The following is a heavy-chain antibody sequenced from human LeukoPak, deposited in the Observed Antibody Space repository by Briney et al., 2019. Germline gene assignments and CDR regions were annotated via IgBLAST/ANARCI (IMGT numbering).Heavy chain of an antibody. D-gene: IGHD3-3*01. CDR1: GGSISSGSYY. CDR3: ARVPALWSGYYLDY. V-gene: IGHV4-61*02. J-gene: IGHJ4*02. Sequence: PSQTLSLTCTVSGGSISSGSYYWSWLRQPAGKGLEWIERIYTSGSTNYNPSLKSRVTISVDTSKNQFSLKLSSVTAADTAVYYCARVPALWSGYYLDYWGQGTLVTVSS. CDR2: IYTSGST.